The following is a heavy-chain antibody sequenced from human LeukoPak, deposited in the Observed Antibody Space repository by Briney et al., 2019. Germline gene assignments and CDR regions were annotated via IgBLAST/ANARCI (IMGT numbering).Heavy chain of an antibody. D-gene: IGHD2-15*01. CDR2: INHSGST. CDR3: ARGANCSGGSCYPDTRFDP. V-gene: IGHV4-34*01. Sequence: SETLSLTCAVYGGSFSGYYWSWIRQPPGPGLEWIGEINHSGSTNYNPSLKSRVTISVDTSKNQFSLKLSSVTAADTAVYYCARGANCSGGSCYPDTRFDPWGQGTLVTVSS. CDR1: GGSFSGYY. J-gene: IGHJ5*02.